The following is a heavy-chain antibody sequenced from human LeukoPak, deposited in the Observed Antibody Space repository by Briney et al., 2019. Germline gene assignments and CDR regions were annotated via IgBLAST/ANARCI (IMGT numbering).Heavy chain of an antibody. D-gene: IGHD3-9*01. CDR3: AKDLRRPYFDWLDDAFDI. J-gene: IGHJ3*02. V-gene: IGHV3-48*03. CDR2: ISSSGSTI. Sequence: GGSLRLSCAASGFTFSSYEMNWVRQAPGKGLEWVSYISSSGSTIYYADSVKGRFTISRDNAKNSLYLQMNSLRAEDTAVYYCAKDLRRPYFDWLDDAFDIWGQGTMVTVSS. CDR1: GFTFSSYE.